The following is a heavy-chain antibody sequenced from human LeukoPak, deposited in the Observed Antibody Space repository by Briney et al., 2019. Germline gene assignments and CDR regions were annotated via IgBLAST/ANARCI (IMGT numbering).Heavy chain of an antibody. J-gene: IGHJ4*02. D-gene: IGHD6-6*01. CDR1: GGSLSGHY. CDR3: AREYSTSSTSFDF. Sequence: SETLSLTCGAYGGSLSGHYWSWIRQPLGKGLEWIGEIKHSGNTNYNPSLKSRVTISVDTSKNKFSLKLSSVTAADTAVYYCAREYSTSSTSFDFWGQGTLVTVSS. V-gene: IGHV4-34*01. CDR2: IKHSGNT.